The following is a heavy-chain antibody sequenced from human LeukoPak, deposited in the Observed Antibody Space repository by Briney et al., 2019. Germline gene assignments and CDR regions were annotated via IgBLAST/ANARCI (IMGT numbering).Heavy chain of an antibody. J-gene: IGHJ4*02. CDR2: IKHNGGEE. CDR3: ARDRGWRTSGYYLYHFDY. Sequence: GGSLRLSCAASVFTFSSYSMSWVRQAPWKGLEWVASIKHNGGEEYYVDSVKGRFTISRDNAKNSLYLEMSSLRVEDTAVYYCARDRGWRTSGYYLYHFDYWGQGTLVTFAS. CDR1: VFTFSSYS. D-gene: IGHD3-22*01. V-gene: IGHV3-7*01.